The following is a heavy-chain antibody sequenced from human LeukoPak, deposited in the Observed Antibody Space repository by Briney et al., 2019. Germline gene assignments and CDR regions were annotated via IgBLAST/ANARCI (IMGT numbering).Heavy chain of an antibody. Sequence: GGSLRLSCAACGFTVSSNYMSWVRQAPGKGLEWVSVIYSGGSTYYADSVKGRFTISRDNSKNTLYLQMNSLRAEDTAVYYCARTYDSSGYYDYWGQGALVTVSS. J-gene: IGHJ4*02. V-gene: IGHV3-53*01. CDR1: GFTVSSNY. D-gene: IGHD3-22*01. CDR3: ARTYDSSGYYDY. CDR2: IYSGGST.